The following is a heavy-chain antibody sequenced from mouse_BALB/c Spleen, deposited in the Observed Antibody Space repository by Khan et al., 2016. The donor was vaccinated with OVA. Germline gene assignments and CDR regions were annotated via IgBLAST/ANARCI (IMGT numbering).Heavy chain of an antibody. J-gene: IGHJ2*01. CDR3: ARGGITTGYFDY. CDR2: IYPGDGNT. Sequence: VQLQQSGTELARPGASVKLSCKASGYTFTSYWMQWVKQRLGQGLEWIGAIYPGDGNTRYPKKFKGKATLTADKSSSTAYMQLSSLASEDSAVYYCARGGITTGYFDYWGQGTTLTVSS. D-gene: IGHD1-1*01. V-gene: IGHV1-87*01. CDR1: GYTFTSYW.